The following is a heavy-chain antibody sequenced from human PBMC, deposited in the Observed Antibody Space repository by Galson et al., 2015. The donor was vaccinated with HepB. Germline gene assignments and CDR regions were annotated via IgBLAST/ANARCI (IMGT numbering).Heavy chain of an antibody. J-gene: IGHJ4*02. CDR1: GFTFSDYA. V-gene: IGHV3-23*01. D-gene: IGHD6-19*01. CDR3: AKDRQWLVFEGFSDFDY. CDR2: IRGTGDNT. Sequence: SLRLSCAVSGFTFSDYAMSWVRQAPGKGLEWVSTIRGTGDNTYYADSVKGRFTVSRDNSKSTLYLHMNSLRADDTAVYYCAKDRQWLVFEGFSDFDYWGQGTLVTVSS.